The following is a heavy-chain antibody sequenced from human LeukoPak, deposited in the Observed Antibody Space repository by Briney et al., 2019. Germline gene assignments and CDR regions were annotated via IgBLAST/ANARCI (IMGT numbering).Heavy chain of an antibody. D-gene: IGHD6-13*01. Sequence: ASETLSLTCTVSGYSISSGYYWGWIRQPPGKGLEWIGSIYHRGSTYYNPSLKSRVTISVDTSKNQFSLKLSSVTAADTAVYYCARVIAAAVRFDPWGQGTLVTVSS. J-gene: IGHJ5*02. CDR2: IYHRGST. V-gene: IGHV4-38-2*02. CDR1: GYSISSGYY. CDR3: ARVIAAAVRFDP.